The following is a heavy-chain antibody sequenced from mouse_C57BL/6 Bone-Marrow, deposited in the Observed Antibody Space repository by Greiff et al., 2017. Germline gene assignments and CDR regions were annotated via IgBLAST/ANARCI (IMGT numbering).Heavy chain of an antibody. CDR1: GYTFTSYW. J-gene: IGHJ1*03. CDR2: IDPSDSYT. Sequence: QVQLQQPGAELVRPGTSVKLSCKASGYTFTSYWMHWVKQRPGQGLEWIGVIDPSDSYTNYNQQFKGKATLTVDTSSSTAYMQLSSLTSEDSAVYYCARYSTTVVATDWYFDVWGTGTTVTVSS. CDR3: ARYSTTVVATDWYFDV. V-gene: IGHV1-59*01. D-gene: IGHD1-1*01.